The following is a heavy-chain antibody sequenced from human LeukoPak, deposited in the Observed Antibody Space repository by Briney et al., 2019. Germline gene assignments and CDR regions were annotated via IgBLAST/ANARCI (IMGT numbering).Heavy chain of an antibody. J-gene: IGHJ5*02. CDR3: ARDRSRYSYGSWFDP. D-gene: IGHD5-18*01. CDR2: ISAYNGNT. CDR1: GYTFTSYG. V-gene: IGHV1-18*01. Sequence: ASVKVSCKASGYTFTSYGISWVRPAPAQGLEWMGWISAYNGNTNYAQKLQGKVTMTTDTSTSTAYMELRSLRSDDTAVYYCARDRSRYSYGSWFDPWGQGTLVTVSS.